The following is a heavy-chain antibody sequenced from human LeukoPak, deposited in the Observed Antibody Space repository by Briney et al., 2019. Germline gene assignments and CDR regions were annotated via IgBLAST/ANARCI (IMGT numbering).Heavy chain of an antibody. Sequence: PGGSLRLFCAASGFTFSNYAMSWVRQAPGKGLEWVSSISTGGGSTNYADSVKGRFTISRDNSKNTLYLQMNSLRAEDTAVYYCAKGHYSGSHYYFDYWGQGILVTVSS. D-gene: IGHD1-26*01. J-gene: IGHJ4*02. CDR3: AKGHYSGSHYYFDY. CDR1: GFTFSNYA. V-gene: IGHV3-23*01. CDR2: ISTGGGST.